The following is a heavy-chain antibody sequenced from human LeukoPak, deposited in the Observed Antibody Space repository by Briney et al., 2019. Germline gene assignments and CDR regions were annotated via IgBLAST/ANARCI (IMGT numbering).Heavy chain of an antibody. Sequence: GESLKISCKGSGFSLNTYWIGWVRQMSGKGLEWMGIIYPDGSDTRYSPSFQGQVTMSADKSISTAFLQWSSLKASDTDIYYCARGYYYESSGSYYYYMDVWGKGTTVTVSS. D-gene: IGHD3-22*01. V-gene: IGHV5-51*01. CDR1: GFSLNTYW. CDR3: ARGYYYESSGSYYYYMDV. CDR2: IYPDGSDT. J-gene: IGHJ6*03.